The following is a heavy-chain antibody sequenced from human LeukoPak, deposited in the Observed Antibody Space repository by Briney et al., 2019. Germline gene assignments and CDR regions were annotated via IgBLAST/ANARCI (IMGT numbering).Heavy chain of an antibody. J-gene: IGHJ6*02. CDR3: ARDRGRITMVRGVISPYYYYGMDV. CDR1: GFTVSSNY. Sequence: GGSLRLSCAASGFTVSSNYMSWVRQAPGKGLEWVSVIYSGGSTYYADSVKGRFTISRDNSKNTLYLQMNSLRAEDTAVYYCARDRGRITMVRGVISPYYYYGMDVWGQGTTVTVSS. V-gene: IGHV3-53*01. D-gene: IGHD3-10*01. CDR2: IYSGGST.